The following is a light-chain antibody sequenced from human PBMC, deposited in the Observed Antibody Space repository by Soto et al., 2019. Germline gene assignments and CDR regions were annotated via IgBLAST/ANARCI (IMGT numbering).Light chain of an antibody. J-gene: IGLJ1*01. CDR1: KDDVGFYDF. Sequence: LTQPPSASGSPGQSVTISCTGTKDDVGFYDFVSWYQHHPGKAPRLIIYEVVQRPSGVPDRFSGSKSGNTASLTVSGLQAADEADYFCKSYAGSNTYVFGSGTKV. CDR2: EVV. CDR3: KSYAGSNTYV. V-gene: IGLV2-8*01.